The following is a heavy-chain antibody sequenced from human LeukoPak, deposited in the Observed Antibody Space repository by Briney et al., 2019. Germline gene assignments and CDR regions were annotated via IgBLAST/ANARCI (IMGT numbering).Heavy chain of an antibody. CDR3: ARVDTAMVFDY. V-gene: IGHV5-10-1*01. Sequence: GESLKISCKGSGYRFTSYWISWVRQMPGKGLEWMGRIDPSDSYTNYSPSFQGHVTISADKSISTAYLQWSSLKASDTAVYYCARVDTAMVFDYWGQGTLVTVSS. CDR2: IDPSDSYT. D-gene: IGHD5-18*01. J-gene: IGHJ4*02. CDR1: GYRFTSYW.